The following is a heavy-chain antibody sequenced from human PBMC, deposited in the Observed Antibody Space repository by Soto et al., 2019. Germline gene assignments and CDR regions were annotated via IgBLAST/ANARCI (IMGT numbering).Heavy chain of an antibody. CDR3: AREPKLGKSAFDI. J-gene: IGHJ3*02. CDR2: ISSSSSYI. V-gene: IGHV3-21*01. Sequence: EVQLVESGGGLVKPGGSLRLSCAASGFTFSSYSMNWVRQAPGKGLEWVSSISSSSSYIYYADSVKGRFTISRDNAKNSLYLQMNSLRAEDTAVYYCAREPKLGKSAFDIWGQGTMVTVSS. CDR1: GFTFSSYS. D-gene: IGHD7-27*01.